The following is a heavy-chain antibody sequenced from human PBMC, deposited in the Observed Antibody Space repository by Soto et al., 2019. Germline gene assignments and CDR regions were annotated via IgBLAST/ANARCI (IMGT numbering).Heavy chain of an antibody. CDR1: GYTFTGYY. CDR2: INPNSGGT. D-gene: IGHD3-10*01. J-gene: IGHJ6*02. V-gene: IGHV1-2*02. CDR3: ASGYYHGSGSYYPLDV. Sequence: ASVQVSCKASGYTFTGYYMSWVRQAPGQGLEWMGWINPNSGGTNYAQKFQGRVTMTRDTSISTAYMELSRLRSDDTAVYYCASGYYHGSGSYYPLDVWGQGTTVTVSS.